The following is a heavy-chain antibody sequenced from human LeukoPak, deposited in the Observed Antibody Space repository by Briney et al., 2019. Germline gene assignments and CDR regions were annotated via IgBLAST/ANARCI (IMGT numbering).Heavy chain of an antibody. CDR3: ASSYYYDSSGYYGVFDY. Sequence: SETLSLTCTVSGGSISSYYWSWIRQPPGKGLEWIGYIYYSGSTNYNPSIKSRVTISVDTSKNQFSLRLSSVTAADTAVYYCASSYYYDSSGYYGVFDYWGQGTLVTVSS. CDR1: GGSISSYY. J-gene: IGHJ4*02. CDR2: IYYSGST. D-gene: IGHD3-22*01. V-gene: IGHV4-59*08.